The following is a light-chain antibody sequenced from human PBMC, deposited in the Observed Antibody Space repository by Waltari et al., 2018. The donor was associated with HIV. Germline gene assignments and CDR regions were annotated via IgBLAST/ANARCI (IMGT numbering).Light chain of an antibody. CDR1: SLSSYY. CDR3: NSRDSSGNNWV. V-gene: IGLV3-19*01. Sequence: SSELTQDPAVSVALGQTGRITCQGASLSSYYARWYQQKPGQAPVLVIYGKNNRPSGIPDRFSGSSSGNTASLTITGAQAEDEADYYCNSRDSSGNNWVFGGGTKLTVL. J-gene: IGLJ3*02. CDR2: GKN.